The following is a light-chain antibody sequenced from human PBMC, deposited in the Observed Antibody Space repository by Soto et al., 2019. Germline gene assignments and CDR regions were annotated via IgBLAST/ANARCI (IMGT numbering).Light chain of an antibody. CDR2: AAS. Sequence: DIQMTQSPSSLSASVGDRVTITCRASQSISSYLNWYQQKPGKAPKLLIYAASSLQSGVPSRFSGSGPGTDFTLTISSLQPEDFATYYCQPSYSTPWTFGQGTKVEIK. V-gene: IGKV1-39*01. CDR3: QPSYSTPWT. CDR1: QSISSY. J-gene: IGKJ1*01.